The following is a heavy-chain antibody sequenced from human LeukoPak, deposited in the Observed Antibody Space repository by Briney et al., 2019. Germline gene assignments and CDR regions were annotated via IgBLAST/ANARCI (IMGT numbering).Heavy chain of an antibody. CDR2: ISFTGST. J-gene: IGHJ5*02. D-gene: IGHD3-10*01. CDR3: ARHTYGSGTYYNA. Sequence: SETLSLTCTVSGDSINSNNYYCGWVRQPPGKGLGWIGSISFTGSTYYNPSLKSRGTLSVDTSKNHFSLKLSSVTAADTAVYYCARHTYGSGTYYNAWGQGTLVTVSS. V-gene: IGHV4-39*01. CDR1: GDSINSNNYY.